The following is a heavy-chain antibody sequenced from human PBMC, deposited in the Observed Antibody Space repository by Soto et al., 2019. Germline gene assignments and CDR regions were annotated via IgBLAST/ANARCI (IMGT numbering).Heavy chain of an antibody. D-gene: IGHD5-12*01. J-gene: IGHJ4*02. CDR1: GGTFNNYA. Sequence: QVQLVQSGAEVKKPGSSVKVSCKASGGTFNNYAISWVRQAPGQGLEWMGGIIPIIGTADYAHKFQGRLAISADESTGTTFMELSSLRSEDTALYYCARGGEYVVATSAFDYWGQGTLVTVSS. CDR3: ARGGEYVVATSAFDY. CDR2: IIPIIGTA. V-gene: IGHV1-69*01.